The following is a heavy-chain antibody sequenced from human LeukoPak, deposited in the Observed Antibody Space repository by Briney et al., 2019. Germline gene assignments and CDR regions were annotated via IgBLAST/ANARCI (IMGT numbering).Heavy chain of an antibody. CDR2: ISYEGSKK. J-gene: IGHJ4*02. V-gene: IGHV3-30*03. CDR3: APSPEGMSHY. CDR1: GFTFSTYG. Sequence: GGSLRLSCAASGFTFSTYGMHWVRQAPGKGLEWVAVISYEGSKKYYADSVKGRFTISRDNSKNTLYLQMNSLRAEDTAVYYCAPSPEGMSHYWGQGTLVTVSS. D-gene: IGHD5/OR15-5a*01.